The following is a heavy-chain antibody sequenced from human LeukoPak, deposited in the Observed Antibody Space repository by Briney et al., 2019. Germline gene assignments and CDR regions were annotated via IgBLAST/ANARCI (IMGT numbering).Heavy chain of an antibody. CDR1: GFTFSSYS. CDR2: IGPSGGSI. D-gene: IGHD6-19*01. J-gene: IGHJ2*01. CDR3: ARLAGSRPPWYLDL. V-gene: IGHV3-21*04. Sequence: GGSLRLSCAASGFTFSSYSMNWVRQAPGKGLEWVLSIGPSGGSIFYADSLKGRISISRDNAQNSLHLQLSSLRADDTAVYYCARLAGSRPPWYLDLWGRGTLVTVSS.